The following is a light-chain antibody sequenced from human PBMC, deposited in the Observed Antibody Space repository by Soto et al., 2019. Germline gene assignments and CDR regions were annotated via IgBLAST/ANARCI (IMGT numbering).Light chain of an antibody. CDR3: QSYDSSLSALV. CDR2: EGS. Sequence: QSALTQPASVSGSPGQSITISCTGTSSDVGSYSLVSWYQRHPGKAPKVMIYEGSKRPSGVSNRFSGPKSGNTASLTISGLQAEDEADYYCQSYDSSLSALVFGGGTKLTVL. J-gene: IGLJ2*01. V-gene: IGLV2-14*02. CDR1: SSDVGSYSL.